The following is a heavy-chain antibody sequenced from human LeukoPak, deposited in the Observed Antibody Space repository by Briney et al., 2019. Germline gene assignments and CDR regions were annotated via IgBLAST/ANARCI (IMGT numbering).Heavy chain of an antibody. D-gene: IGHD6-19*01. Sequence: PGGSLRLSCAASGFTFSSYSMNWVRQAPGKGLEWVSYISSSSSTIYYADSVKGRFTISRDNAKNSLYLQMNSLRAEDTAVYYCARLIPGYSSGWLQTEEDYWGQGTLVTVSS. J-gene: IGHJ4*02. CDR2: ISSSSSTI. CDR3: ARLIPGYSSGWLQTEEDY. V-gene: IGHV3-48*04. CDR1: GFTFSSYS.